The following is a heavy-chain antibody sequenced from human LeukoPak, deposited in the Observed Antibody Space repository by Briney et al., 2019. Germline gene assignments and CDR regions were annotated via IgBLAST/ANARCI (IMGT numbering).Heavy chain of an antibody. V-gene: IGHV5-51*01. J-gene: IGHJ5*02. CDR2: IYPGDSDT. Sequence: GESLKISCKGSGYSFINYWIPWVRQMPGKGLECMGIIYPGDSDTRYSPSFQGQVTISADKSISTAYLQWSSLKASDTAMYYCAKHESGTNWFDPWGQGTLVTVSS. CDR1: GYSFINYW. CDR3: AKHESGTNWFDP.